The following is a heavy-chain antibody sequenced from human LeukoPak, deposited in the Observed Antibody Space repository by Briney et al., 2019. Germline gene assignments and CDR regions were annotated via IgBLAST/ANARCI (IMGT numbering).Heavy chain of an antibody. CDR3: ARETVLTPDALDV. Sequence: PGGSLRLSCAASGFTFSSYEMSWVRQAPGKGLEWVSYIASRGAPISYADSVKGRFTISRDNAKNSLYLQMNSLRAEDTAIYYCARETVLTPDALDVWGQGTMVTVSS. J-gene: IGHJ3*01. D-gene: IGHD4-23*01. CDR1: GFTFSSYE. V-gene: IGHV3-48*03. CDR2: IASRGAPI.